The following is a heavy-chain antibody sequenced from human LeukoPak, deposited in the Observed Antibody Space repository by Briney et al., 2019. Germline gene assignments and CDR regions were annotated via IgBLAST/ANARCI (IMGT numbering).Heavy chain of an antibody. CDR2: IIPIFGTA. V-gene: IGHV1-69*05. D-gene: IGHD6-6*01. CDR3: ARGPRLSIAAVLWFDP. Sequence: SVKVSCKASGGTFSSYAISWVRQAPGQGLERMGGIIPIFGTANYAQKFQGRVTITTDESTSTAYMELSSLRSEDTAVYYCARGPRLSIAAVLWFDPWGQGTLVTVSS. J-gene: IGHJ5*02. CDR1: GGTFSSYA.